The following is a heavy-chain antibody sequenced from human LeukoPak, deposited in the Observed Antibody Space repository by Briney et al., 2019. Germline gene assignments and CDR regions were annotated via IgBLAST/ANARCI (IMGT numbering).Heavy chain of an antibody. V-gene: IGHV3-53*01. Sequence: GGSLRLSCAASGFXVSSNDMSWVRQAPGKGLEWVSLIYTGDSTYYADSVKGRFTISRDNSKNTLYLQMNSLRAEDTAVYYCARVVGSSWYFDYWGQGTLVTVSS. J-gene: IGHJ4*02. CDR3: ARVVGSSWYFDY. CDR2: IYTGDST. D-gene: IGHD6-13*01. CDR1: GFXVSSND.